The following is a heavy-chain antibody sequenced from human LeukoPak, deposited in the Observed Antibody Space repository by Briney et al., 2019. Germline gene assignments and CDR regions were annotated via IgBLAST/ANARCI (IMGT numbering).Heavy chain of an antibody. J-gene: IGHJ6*02. Sequence: SQTLPLTCTVSGGSISSGSYYWSWIRQPAGKGLEWIGRIYTSGSTNYNPSLKSRVTISVGTSKSQFSLKLSSVTAADTAVYYCARDVGYCSSTSCYILHYYGMDVWGQGTRLSVSS. CDR1: GGSISSGSYY. D-gene: IGHD2-2*01. CDR3: ARDVGYCSSTSCYILHYYGMDV. CDR2: IYTSGST. V-gene: IGHV4-61*02.